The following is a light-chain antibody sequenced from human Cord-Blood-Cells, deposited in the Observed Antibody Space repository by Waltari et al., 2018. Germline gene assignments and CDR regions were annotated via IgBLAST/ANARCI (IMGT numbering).Light chain of an antibody. CDR3: SSYTSSSTL. CDR1: SSDVGGYTY. CDR2: EVS. V-gene: IGLV2-14*01. J-gene: IGLJ2*01. Sequence: QSALTQPASVSGSPGQSITISCTGTSSDVGGYTYVSWYQQHPGKAPKRMIYEVSNRPSGVSNRFSGAKSGNTASLTIAGLQAEDEADYYCSSYTSSSTLFGGGTKLTVL.